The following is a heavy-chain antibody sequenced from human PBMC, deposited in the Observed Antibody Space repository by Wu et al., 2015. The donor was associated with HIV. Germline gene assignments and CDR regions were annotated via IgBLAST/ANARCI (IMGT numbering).Heavy chain of an antibody. Sequence: QLVQSGAEVKKPGSSVKVSCKASGGTFSSYAISWVRQAPGQGLEWMGGIIPIFGTANYAQKFQGRVTITTDESTSTAYMELSSLRSEDTAVYYCARDKLGTASYYYYGMDVWGQGTTVTVSS. V-gene: IGHV1-69*05. D-gene: IGHD7-27*01. CDR3: ARDKLGTASYYYYGMDV. CDR2: IIPIFGTA. J-gene: IGHJ6*02. CDR1: GGTFSSYA.